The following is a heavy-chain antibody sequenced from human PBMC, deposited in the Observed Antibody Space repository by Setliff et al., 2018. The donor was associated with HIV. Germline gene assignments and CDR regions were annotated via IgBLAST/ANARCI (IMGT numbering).Heavy chain of an antibody. Sequence: QPGGSLRLSCADSGFTFSRYWMSWVRQAPGKGLEWVASINQDGGQKYYVDSVKGRFTISRDNAKNTLYLQMNSLRAEDTAVYYCASNYYDSSGYISWGQGTLVTVSS. D-gene: IGHD3-22*01. V-gene: IGHV3-7*01. CDR3: ASNYYDSSGYIS. CDR1: GFTFSRYW. J-gene: IGHJ4*02. CDR2: INQDGGQK.